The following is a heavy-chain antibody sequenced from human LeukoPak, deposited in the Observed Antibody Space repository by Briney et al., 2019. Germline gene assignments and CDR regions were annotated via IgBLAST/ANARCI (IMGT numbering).Heavy chain of an antibody. Sequence: PSETLSLTCIVSGGSLNSPNYYWGWIRQPPGKGLEWIATIYYTGTTYYNPSLKSRLTISVDTSKNQFSLKLTSVTAADTAVYYCVRHDYYGSTNWFYPWGQGKLITVSS. CDR3: VRHDYYGSTNWFYP. J-gene: IGHJ5*02. V-gene: IGHV4-39*01. CDR2: IYYTGTT. CDR1: GGSLNSPNYY. D-gene: IGHD3-10*01.